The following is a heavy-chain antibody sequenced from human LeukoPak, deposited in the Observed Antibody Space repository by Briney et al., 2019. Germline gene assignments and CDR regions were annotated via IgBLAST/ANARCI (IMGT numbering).Heavy chain of an antibody. CDR1: GFPFSTYA. V-gene: IGHV3-23*01. CDR2: ITGSGGFT. Sequence: GGSLRLSCAASGFPFSTYAMNWVRQAPGKGLEWVSVITGSGGFTQYADSVKGRFTISRDKSKNTVYLQMNSLRVEDTALYYCVRSLDYWGQGTLVTVSS. J-gene: IGHJ4*02. CDR3: VRSLDY.